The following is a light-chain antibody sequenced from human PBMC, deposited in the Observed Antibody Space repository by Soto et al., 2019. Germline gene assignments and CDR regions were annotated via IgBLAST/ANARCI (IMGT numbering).Light chain of an antibody. CDR1: QSVSSSY. CDR3: QQYGSSPPHT. CDR2: GAS. V-gene: IGKV3-20*01. J-gene: IGKJ2*01. Sequence: EIVLTQCPGTLSLSPGERATLSCRASQSVSSSYLAWYQQKPGQAPRLLIYGASSRATGIPERFSGSGSGTDFTLSISRLQTEDFAVYYCQQYGSSPPHTFGQGPKLEIK.